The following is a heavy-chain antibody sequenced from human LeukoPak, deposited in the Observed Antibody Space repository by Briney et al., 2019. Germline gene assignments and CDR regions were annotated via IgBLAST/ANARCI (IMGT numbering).Heavy chain of an antibody. Sequence: ASVTGSFPASGFTFTCYGFTLVGQAPGQGLEWMGWINTYSGNRNYAQMLQGRVTLTTDTPTSTAYMELRSLRSDDTAVYYCGRDSFDYWGQGTLVTVSS. J-gene: IGHJ4*02. CDR2: INTYSGNR. V-gene: IGHV1-18*01. CDR1: GFTFTCYG. CDR3: GRDSFDY.